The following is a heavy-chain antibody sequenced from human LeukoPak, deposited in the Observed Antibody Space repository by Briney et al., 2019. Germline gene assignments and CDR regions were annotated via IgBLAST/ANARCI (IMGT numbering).Heavy chain of an antibody. CDR3: ARGDAVAVAAPINY. D-gene: IGHD2-15*01. CDR1: GYTFTSYG. CDR2: ISAYNGNT. Sequence: ASVKVSCKASGYTFTSYGISWVRQAPGQGLEWMGWISAYNGNTNYAQKLQGRVTMTTDTSTSTAYMELRSLRSDDTAVYYCARGDAVAVAAPINYWGQGTLVTVSS. V-gene: IGHV1-18*01. J-gene: IGHJ4*02.